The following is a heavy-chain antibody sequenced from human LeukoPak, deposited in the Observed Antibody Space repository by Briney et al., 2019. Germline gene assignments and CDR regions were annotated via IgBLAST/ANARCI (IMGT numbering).Heavy chain of an antibody. Sequence: SETLSLTCAVSGGSISSNNWWSWVRQPPGKGLEWIGEIYHSGSTNYNPSLKSRVTISVDKSKNQFSLRLNSVTAADTAVYYCARTIQQLAHFDYWGQGTLVTVSS. D-gene: IGHD6-13*01. J-gene: IGHJ4*02. V-gene: IGHV4-4*02. CDR1: GGSISSNNW. CDR3: ARTIQQLAHFDY. CDR2: IYHSGST.